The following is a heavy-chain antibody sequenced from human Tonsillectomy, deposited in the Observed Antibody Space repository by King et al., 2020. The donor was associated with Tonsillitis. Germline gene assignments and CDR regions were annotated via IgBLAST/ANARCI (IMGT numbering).Heavy chain of an antibody. V-gene: IGHV1-2*04. CDR2: INPNSGGT. CDR1: GYTFTGYY. J-gene: IGHJ4*02. D-gene: IGHD5-12*01. Sequence: QVQLVESGAEVKKPGASVKVSCKASGYTFTGYYMHWVRQAPGQGLEWMGWINPNSGGTNYAKKFQGWVTMTRDTSFSTAYMELSRLRSDDTAVYYCARSGDIVATMGDYWGQGTLVTVSS. CDR3: ARSGDIVATMGDY.